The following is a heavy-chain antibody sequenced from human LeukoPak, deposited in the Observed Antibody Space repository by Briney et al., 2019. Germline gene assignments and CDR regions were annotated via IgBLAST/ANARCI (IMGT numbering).Heavy chain of an antibody. Sequence: GGSLRLSCAASGFTFTSYGMNWVRQAPGKGLEWVSGITGSGGRTYYADSVTGRFTISRDISKNTLYLQMNSLRAEDTAVYYCAKDTVVTGPQDNYYYYGMDVWGQGTTVTVSS. D-gene: IGHD4-23*01. V-gene: IGHV3-23*01. CDR3: AKDTVVTGPQDNYYYYGMDV. CDR1: GFTFTSYG. J-gene: IGHJ6*02. CDR2: ITGSGGRT.